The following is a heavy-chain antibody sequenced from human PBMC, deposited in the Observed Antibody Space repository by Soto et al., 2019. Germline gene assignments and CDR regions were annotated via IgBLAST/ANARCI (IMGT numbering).Heavy chain of an antibody. Sequence: EVPLVESGGGLVQPGGSLRLSCAASGFTVSSNYMSWVRQAPGKGLEWVAVIYSGGSTYYADSVKGRLTISRHNSKNTQYLQMNSLRAEDTAVYYCAREYSYGYSPYFDYWGQGTLVTVSS. J-gene: IGHJ4*02. CDR1: GFTVSSNY. D-gene: IGHD5-18*01. CDR2: IYSGGST. CDR3: AREYSYGYSPYFDY. V-gene: IGHV3-53*04.